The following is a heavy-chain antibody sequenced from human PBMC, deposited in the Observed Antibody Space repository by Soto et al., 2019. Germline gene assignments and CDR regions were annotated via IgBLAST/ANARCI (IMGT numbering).Heavy chain of an antibody. D-gene: IGHD1-26*01. J-gene: IGHJ4*02. V-gene: IGHV3-30-3*01. CDR1: GFTFSSYA. Sequence: LRLSCAASGFTFSSYAMHWVRQAPGKGLEWVAVISYDGSNKYYADSVKGRFTISRDNSKNTLYLQMNSLRAEDTAVYYCARDRELAGSYRPYFDYWGQGTLVTVSS. CDR3: ARDRELAGSYRPYFDY. CDR2: ISYDGSNK.